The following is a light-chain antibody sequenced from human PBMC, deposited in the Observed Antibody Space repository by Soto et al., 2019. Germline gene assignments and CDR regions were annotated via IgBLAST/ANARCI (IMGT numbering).Light chain of an antibody. CDR3: HQRSNGPPWT. J-gene: IGKJ1*01. CDR1: QSVSSNY. V-gene: IGKV3D-20*02. Sequence: EIRLTQSADALSLSPGERATLSCRAIQSVSSNYLAWYQQIPGQAPRPLIYGASSRVPGIPPRFSGSGSTTDFTLTISSLEPEDFAVYYCHQRSNGPPWTSCQGTKVDVK. CDR2: GAS.